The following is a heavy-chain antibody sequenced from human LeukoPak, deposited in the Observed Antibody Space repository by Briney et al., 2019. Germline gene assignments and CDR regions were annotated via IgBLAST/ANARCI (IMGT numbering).Heavy chain of an antibody. V-gene: IGHV4-59*08. CDR2: MYYSGGT. CDR3: ARHAYYYDRSGSYEAFDI. Sequence: WETLSLTCTVSGGSISSYYWSWIRQPPGKGLEWIGSMYYSGGTKYKPSLKSRVTISVDTSKNQFSLKLSSVTAADTAVYYCARHAYYYDRSGSYEAFDIWGQGTMVTVSS. J-gene: IGHJ3*02. D-gene: IGHD3-22*01. CDR1: GGSISSYY.